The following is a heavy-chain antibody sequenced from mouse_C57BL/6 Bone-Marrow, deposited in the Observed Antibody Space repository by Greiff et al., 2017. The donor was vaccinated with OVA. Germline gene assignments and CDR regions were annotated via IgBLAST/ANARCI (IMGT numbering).Heavy chain of an antibody. Sequence: QVQLQQPGAELVMPGASVKLSCKASGYTFTSYWMHWVKQRPGQGLEWIGEIDPSDSYTNYNQKFKGKSTLTVDKSSSTAYMQLSSLTSEDSVVYYCARETGRMDYWGQGTSVTVSS. D-gene: IGHD4-1*01. J-gene: IGHJ4*01. CDR3: ARETGRMDY. V-gene: IGHV1-69*01. CDR1: GYTFTSYW. CDR2: IDPSDSYT.